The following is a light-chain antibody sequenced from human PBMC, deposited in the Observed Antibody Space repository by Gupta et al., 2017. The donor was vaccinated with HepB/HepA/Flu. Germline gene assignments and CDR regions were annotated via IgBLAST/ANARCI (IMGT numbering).Light chain of an antibody. J-gene: IGKJ2*01. CDR3: QQVHTLPYT. V-gene: IGKV1-33*01. CDR1: QDITNY. Sequence: DIPLSPTPSSLSASIGDRVTLTCQASQDITNYLNWYQQKPGKAPNLLIYGASNLQPGVPTRFTGSGSGTDFTLTISSLQAEDVAIYYCQQVHTLPYTFGQGTKLEIK. CDR2: GAS.